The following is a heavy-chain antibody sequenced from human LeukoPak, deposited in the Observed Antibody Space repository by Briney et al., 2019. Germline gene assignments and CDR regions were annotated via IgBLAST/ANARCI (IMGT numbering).Heavy chain of an antibody. V-gene: IGHV3-30-3*01. Sequence: GRSLRLSCAASGFTLSSYAMHWVRQAPGKGLEWVAVISYDGSNKYYADSVKGRFTISRDNSKNTLYLQMNSLRAEDTAVYYCARVSGLTGYYLTFDYWGQGTLVTVSS. CDR2: ISYDGSNK. CDR3: ARVSGLTGYYLTFDY. J-gene: IGHJ4*02. D-gene: IGHD3-9*01. CDR1: GFTLSSYA.